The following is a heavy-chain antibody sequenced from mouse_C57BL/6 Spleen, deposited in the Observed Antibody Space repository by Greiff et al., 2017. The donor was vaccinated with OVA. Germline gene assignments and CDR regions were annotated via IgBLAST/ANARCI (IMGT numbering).Heavy chain of an antibody. D-gene: IGHD1-1*01. CDR2: IRNKANNHAT. J-gene: IGHJ2*01. CDR3: TSPVYYYGSSPFDY. CDR1: GFTFSDAW. V-gene: IGHV6-6*01. Sequence: EVQLQESGGGLVQPGGSMKLSCAASGFTFSDAWMDWVRQSPEKGLEWVAEIRNKANNHATYYAESVKGRFTISRDDSKSSVYLQMNSLRAEDTGIYYCTSPVYYYGSSPFDYWGQGTTLTVSS.